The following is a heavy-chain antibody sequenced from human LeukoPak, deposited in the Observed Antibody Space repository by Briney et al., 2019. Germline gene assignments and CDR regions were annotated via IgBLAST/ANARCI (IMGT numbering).Heavy chain of an antibody. J-gene: IGHJ4*02. Sequence: ASVKVSCKASGYTFTSYGISWVRQAPGQGLEWMGWISAYNGNTNYAQKLQGRVTMTTDTSTSTAYMELRSLRSDDTAVYYCARDKIDDPRRQQLVGGSDYWDQGTLVTVSS. CDR3: ARDKIDDPRRQQLVGGSDY. CDR1: GYTFTSYG. V-gene: IGHV1-18*01. D-gene: IGHD6-13*01. CDR2: ISAYNGNT.